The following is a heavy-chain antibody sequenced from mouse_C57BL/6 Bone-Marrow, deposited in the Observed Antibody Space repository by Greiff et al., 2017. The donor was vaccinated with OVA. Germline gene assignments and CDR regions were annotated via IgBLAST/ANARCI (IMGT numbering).Heavy chain of an antibody. J-gene: IGHJ4*01. CDR1: GFSLTSYG. V-gene: IGHV2-9*01. D-gene: IGHD2-4*01. CDR2: IWGGGST. CDR3: AKLRDDYDPYYAMDY. Sequence: VQGVESGPGLVAPSQRLSITCTVSGFSLTSYGVDWVRQPPGKGLEWLGVIWGGGSTNYNSALMSRLSISKDNSKSQVFLKMNSLQTDDTAMYYCAKLRDDYDPYYAMDYWGQGTSVTVSS.